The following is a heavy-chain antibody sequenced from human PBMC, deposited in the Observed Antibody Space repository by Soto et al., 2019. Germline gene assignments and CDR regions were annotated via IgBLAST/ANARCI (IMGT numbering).Heavy chain of an antibody. Sequence: SLTCTVSGGSISSYYWSWIRQPPGKGLEWIGYIYYSGSTNYNPSLKSRVTISVDTSKNQFSLKLSSVTAADTAVYYCARERSSTIFGVVADAFDIWGQGTMVTVSS. V-gene: IGHV4-59*01. CDR1: GGSISSYY. J-gene: IGHJ3*02. CDR3: ARERSSTIFGVVADAFDI. CDR2: IYYSGST. D-gene: IGHD3-3*01.